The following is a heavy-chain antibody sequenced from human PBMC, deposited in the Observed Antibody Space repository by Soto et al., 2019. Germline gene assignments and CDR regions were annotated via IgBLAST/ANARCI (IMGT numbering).Heavy chain of an antibody. D-gene: IGHD2-15*01. CDR1: GFTFTSYA. V-gene: IGHV3-23*04. CDR2: ISGSGGST. CDR3: AKHSNTYCSGGSCYNWFDP. Sequence: EVQLVESGGGLVKPGGSLRLSCAASGFTFTSYAISWVRQAPGKGLEWVSAISGSGGSTFYADSVKGRFTISRDNSKNTLYLQMNSLRAEDTAVYYCAKHSNTYCSGGSCYNWFDPWGQGTLVTVSS. J-gene: IGHJ5*02.